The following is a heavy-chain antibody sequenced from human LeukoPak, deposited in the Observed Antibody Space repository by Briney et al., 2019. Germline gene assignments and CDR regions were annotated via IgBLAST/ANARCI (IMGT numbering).Heavy chain of an antibody. CDR3: ARVRAAAEGTTFDY. CDR2: ISSSSSTI. Sequence: GGSLRLSCAASGFTFSSYSMNWVRQAPGKGLEWVSYISSSSSTIYYADPVKGRFTISRDNAKNSLYLQMNSLRAEDTAVYYCARVRAAAEGTTFDYWGQGTLVTVSS. V-gene: IGHV3-48*01. D-gene: IGHD6-13*01. J-gene: IGHJ4*02. CDR1: GFTFSSYS.